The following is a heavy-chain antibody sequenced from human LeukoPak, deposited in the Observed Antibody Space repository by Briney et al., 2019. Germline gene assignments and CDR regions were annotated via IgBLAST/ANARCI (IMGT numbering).Heavy chain of an antibody. CDR2: ISSSSSYI. J-gene: IGHJ1*01. CDR1: GFTFSSYS. Sequence: PGGSLGLSCAASGFTFSSYSMNWVRQAPGKGLEWVSSISSSSSYIYYADSVKGRFTISRDNAKNSLYLQMNSLRAEDTAVYYCARDRPEPSNAWYYYDSSGYSYFQHWGQGTLVTVSS. V-gene: IGHV3-21*01. D-gene: IGHD3-22*01. CDR3: ARDRPEPSNAWYYYDSSGYSYFQH.